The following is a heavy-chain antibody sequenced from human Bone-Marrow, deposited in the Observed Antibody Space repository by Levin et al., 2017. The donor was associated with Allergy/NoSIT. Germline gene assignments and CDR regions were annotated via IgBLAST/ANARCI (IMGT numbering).Heavy chain of an antibody. V-gene: IGHV3-11*01. Sequence: GESLKISCAVSGFSFSAHFMSWVRQAPGKGLEWIAKISKSGSDLYYADSVKGRFTISRDNAKNSLYLEMNSLRGEDTAIYFCTKEDWWRFDYWGPGSLVTVSS. CDR2: ISKSGSDL. CDR3: TKEDWWRFDY. CDR1: GFSFSAHF. J-gene: IGHJ4*02. D-gene: IGHD2-8*02.